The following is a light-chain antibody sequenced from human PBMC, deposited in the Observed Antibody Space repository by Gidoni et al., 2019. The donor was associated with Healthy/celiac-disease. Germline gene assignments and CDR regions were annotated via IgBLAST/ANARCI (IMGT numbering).Light chain of an antibody. V-gene: IGKV1-13*02. CDR3: QQFNSYHQRGLT. CDR1: QGISSA. J-gene: IGKJ4*01. CDR2: DAS. Sequence: AIQLTQSPSSLSASVGDRVTITCRASQGISSALAWYQQKPGKAPKLLIYDASSLESGVPSRFGGSGSGTDFTLTISSLQPEDFATYYCQQFNSYHQRGLTFGGGTKVEIK.